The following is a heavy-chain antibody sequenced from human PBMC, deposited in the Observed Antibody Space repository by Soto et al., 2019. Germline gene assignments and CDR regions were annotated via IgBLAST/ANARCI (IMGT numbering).Heavy chain of an antibody. Sequence: EVQLVESGGAFIQPGGPLTLSCAASGFTFSNYWMHWVRQAPGKGLVWVSRINPDGNTRSYADSVKGRFTISRDNAENTLYLQMNSLRAEDTAVYYCARVGVGAYHFDDWGQGTLVTVSS. J-gene: IGHJ4*02. CDR3: ARVGVGAYHFDD. V-gene: IGHV3-74*01. CDR2: INPDGNTR. D-gene: IGHD1-26*01. CDR1: GFTFSNYW.